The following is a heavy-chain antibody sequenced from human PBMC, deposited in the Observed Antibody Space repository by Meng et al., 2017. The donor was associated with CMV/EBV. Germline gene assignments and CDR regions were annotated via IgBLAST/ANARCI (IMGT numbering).Heavy chain of an antibody. Sequence: SLKISCAASGFTFDDYAMHWVRQAPGKGLEWVSGISWNSGSIGYADSVKGRFTISRDNAKNSLYLQMNSLRAEDTALYYCARGGSYDFWSGGYFDYWGQGTLVTVSS. CDR2: ISWNSGSI. V-gene: IGHV3-9*01. CDR1: GFTFDDYA. D-gene: IGHD3-3*01. CDR3: ARGGSYDFWSGGYFDY. J-gene: IGHJ4*02.